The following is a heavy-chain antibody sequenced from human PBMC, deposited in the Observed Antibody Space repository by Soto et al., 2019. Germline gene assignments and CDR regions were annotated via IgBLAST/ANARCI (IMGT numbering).Heavy chain of an antibody. D-gene: IGHD2-15*01. J-gene: IGHJ4*02. CDR2: INPSGEHT. Sequence: ASVKVSCKASGYSFKDHYMHWVRQAPGRGLEWVGIINPSGEHTNYAQQFRGRVAMTRDTSTSTAYMELRILRSGDTAVYFCARISCKGGSCYFDFDHWGQGTLVTVSS. V-gene: IGHV1-46*02. CDR3: ARISCKGGSCYFDFDH. CDR1: GYSFKDHY.